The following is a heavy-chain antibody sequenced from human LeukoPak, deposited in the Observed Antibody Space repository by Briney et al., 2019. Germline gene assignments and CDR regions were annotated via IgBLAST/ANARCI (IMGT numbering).Heavy chain of an antibody. J-gene: IGHJ6*02. Sequence: KSSETLSLTCAVYGGSFSGYYWSWIRQPPGKGLEWIGEINHSGSTNYNPSLKSRVTISVDTSKNQFSLKLSSVTAADTAVYYCARGRYSYGYSYYYGMDVWGQGTTVTVSS. CDR2: INHSGST. CDR1: GGSFSGYY. V-gene: IGHV4-34*01. CDR3: ARGRYSYGYSYYYGMDV. D-gene: IGHD5-18*01.